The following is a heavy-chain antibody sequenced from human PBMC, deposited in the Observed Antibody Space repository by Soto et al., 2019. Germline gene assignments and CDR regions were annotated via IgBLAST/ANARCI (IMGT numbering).Heavy chain of an antibody. J-gene: IGHJ4*02. CDR1: GFAVNSDY. D-gene: IGHD6-13*01. V-gene: IGHV3-53*03. Sequence: EVQLVASGGGLIQPGGSLRLSCAASGFAVNSDYMSWVRQAPGKGLEWVSVIFGGGATKYSDSVKGRFTISRDNSKNTVFLQMKSLRAEDTAVYYCVRASSYWGQGTRVIVSS. CDR3: VRASSY. CDR2: IFGGGAT.